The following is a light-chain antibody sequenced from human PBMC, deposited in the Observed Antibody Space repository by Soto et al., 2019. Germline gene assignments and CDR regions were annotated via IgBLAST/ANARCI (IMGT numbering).Light chain of an antibody. J-gene: IGKJ5*01. CDR2: SAS. V-gene: IGKV1-27*01. CDR3: QKYNSARFT. Sequence: DIQMTQSPSSLSASVGDRVTITCRASEDISTFLAWYQQKPGQVPKLLISSASTLQSGVPSRFSGSGSGTDFTLTISSLQPEDVSTYFCQKYNSARFTFGQGTRLQIK. CDR1: EDISTF.